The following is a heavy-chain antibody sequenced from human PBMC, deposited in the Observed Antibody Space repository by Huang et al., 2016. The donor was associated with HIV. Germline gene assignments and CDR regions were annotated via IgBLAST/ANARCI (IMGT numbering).Heavy chain of an antibody. CDR3: ALGRRRGSHMKLQPFDY. D-gene: IGHD6-13*01. J-gene: IGHJ4*02. Sequence: QITLKESGPTLVKPTQTLTLTCTFSGFSLSTSGVGVGWIRQPPGKALELLALIYWNDDKRDSPSLKSRLTITKDTSKNQVVLTMTNMEPVDTATYYCALGRRRGSHMKLQPFDYWGQGTLVTVSS. CDR1: GFSLSTSGVG. CDR2: IYWNDDK. V-gene: IGHV2-5*01.